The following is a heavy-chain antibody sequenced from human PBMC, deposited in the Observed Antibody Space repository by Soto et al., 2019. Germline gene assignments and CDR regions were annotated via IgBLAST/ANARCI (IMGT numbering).Heavy chain of an antibody. CDR1: GGSISSGGYY. J-gene: IGHJ4*02. Sequence: PSETLSLTCAVSGGSISSGGYYWSWIRQHPGKGLEWIGYIYYSGSTYYNPSLKSRVTISVDTSKNQFSLKLSSVTAADTAVYYCARAIGYYDSSGYLVFDYWGQGTLVTVS. CDR2: IYYSGST. CDR3: ARAIGYYDSSGYLVFDY. V-gene: IGHV4-31*11. D-gene: IGHD3-22*01.